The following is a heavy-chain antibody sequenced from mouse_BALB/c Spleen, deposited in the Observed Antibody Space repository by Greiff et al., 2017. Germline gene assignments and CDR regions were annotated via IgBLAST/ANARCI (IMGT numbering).Heavy chain of an antibody. Sequence: QVQLKQSGPELVKPGASVKMSCKASGYTFTDYVISWVKQRTGQGLEWIGGIYPGSGSTYYTEKFKGKATLTADKSSNTAYMQLSSLTSEDAAVYFCARSYYGSSYDCAMDCWGEGTAVTVAA. CDR2: IYPGSGST. J-gene: IGHJ4*01. V-gene: IGHV1-77*01. CDR3: ARSYYGSSYDCAMDC. D-gene: IGHD1-1*01. CDR1: GYTFTDYV.